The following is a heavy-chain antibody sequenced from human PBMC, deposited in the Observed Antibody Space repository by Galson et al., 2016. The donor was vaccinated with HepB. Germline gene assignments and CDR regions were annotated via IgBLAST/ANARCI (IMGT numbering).Heavy chain of an antibody. V-gene: IGHV3-48*02. Sequence: SLRLSCAASGFDFRRYAMNWVRQAPGKGLQWLSYISSTGSSIYYADSAKGRLTVSRDTGRSSLFLQLDDLRDEDTAIYYCARGPRWLQLGYYFDYWGQGVLVTVSS. J-gene: IGHJ4*02. CDR3: ARGPRWLQLGYYFDY. CDR1: GFDFRRYA. CDR2: ISSTGSSI. D-gene: IGHD5-24*01.